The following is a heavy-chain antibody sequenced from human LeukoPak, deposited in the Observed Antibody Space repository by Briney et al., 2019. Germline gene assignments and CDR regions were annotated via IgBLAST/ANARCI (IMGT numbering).Heavy chain of an antibody. D-gene: IGHD2-2*01. J-gene: IGHJ4*02. Sequence: ASVKVSCKASGYTFTSYDINWVRQATGQGLEWMGWMNPNSGNTGYAQKFQGRVTMTRNTSISTAYMEPSSLRSEDTAVYYCARLIYCGSTSCHPTNFDYWGQGTLVTVSS. CDR1: GYTFTSYD. V-gene: IGHV1-8*01. CDR2: MNPNSGNT. CDR3: ARLIYCGSTSCHPTNFDY.